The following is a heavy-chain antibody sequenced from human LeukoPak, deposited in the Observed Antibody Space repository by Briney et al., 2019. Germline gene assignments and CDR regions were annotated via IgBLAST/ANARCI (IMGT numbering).Heavy chain of an antibody. D-gene: IGHD2-21*01. CDR1: GFSISFYY. CDR3: KRFSDNGGENYYFDY. J-gene: IGHJ4*02. Sequence: SETLSLTCTVSGFSISFYYWSWIRQPAGKGLEWIGRIYSSGSTNYNPSLKSRVTMSGDTSKTQYSLKMNLVTAEDTVEYYCKRFSDNGGENYYFDYWGQGTLVTVSS. CDR2: IYSSGST. V-gene: IGHV4-4*07.